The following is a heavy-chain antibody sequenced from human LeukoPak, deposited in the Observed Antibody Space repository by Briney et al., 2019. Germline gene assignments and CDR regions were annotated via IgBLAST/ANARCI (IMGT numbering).Heavy chain of an antibody. J-gene: IGHJ4*02. D-gene: IGHD2-8*02. Sequence: ASVKVSCKASGYTFTSYYMHWVRQAPGQGLEWMGLIDPSGTNTNYAQKFWGRVTMTRDTSTSTVYMDLSSLRSEDTAMYFCAREVSGGYFDYWGQGTLVTVSS. CDR3: AREVSGGYFDY. V-gene: IGHV1-46*01. CDR1: GYTFTSYY. CDR2: IDPSGTNT.